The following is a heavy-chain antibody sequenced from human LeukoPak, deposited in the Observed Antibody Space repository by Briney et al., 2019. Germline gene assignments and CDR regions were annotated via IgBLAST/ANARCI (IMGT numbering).Heavy chain of an antibody. Sequence: PGGSLRLSCTASGVTFGDYAMSWVRQAPGKGLEWVGFIRSKAYGGTTEYAASVKGRFTISRDDSKSIAYLQMNSLKTEDTAVYYCTRDRYSSEVRYYYHYYMDVWGKGTTVTVSS. J-gene: IGHJ6*03. CDR3: TRDRYSSEVRYYYHYYMDV. CDR2: IRSKAYGGTT. V-gene: IGHV3-49*04. CDR1: GVTFGDYA. D-gene: IGHD6-25*01.